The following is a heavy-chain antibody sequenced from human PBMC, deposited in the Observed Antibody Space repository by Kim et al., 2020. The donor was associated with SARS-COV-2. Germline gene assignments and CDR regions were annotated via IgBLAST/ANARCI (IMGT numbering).Heavy chain of an antibody. V-gene: IGHV1-2*02. J-gene: IGHJ3*01. Sequence: KDAERFQGRVTMARETSISTVYMELSRLKSDDTAVYYCARGANTLSAFDLWGQGTMVTVSS. CDR3: ARGANTLSAFDL.